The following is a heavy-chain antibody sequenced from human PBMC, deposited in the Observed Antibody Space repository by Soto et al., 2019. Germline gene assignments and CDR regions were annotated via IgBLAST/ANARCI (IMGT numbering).Heavy chain of an antibody. CDR1: CGSIIGSGYY. J-gene: IGHJ5*02. D-gene: IGHD3-3*01. CDR2: IYYSGST. Sequence: TSQTLCVTWIVACGSIIGSGYYWVWIRQPPGKGLEWIGSIYYSGSTYYNPSLKSRVTISVDTSKNQFSLKLSSVTAADTAVYYCARHYRSHITIFGVVILNWFDPWGQGTLVTVSS. V-gene: IGHV4-39*01. CDR3: ARHYRSHITIFGVVILNWFDP.